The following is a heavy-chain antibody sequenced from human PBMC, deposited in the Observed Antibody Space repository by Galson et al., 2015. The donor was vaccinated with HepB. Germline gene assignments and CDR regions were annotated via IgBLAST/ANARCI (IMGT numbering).Heavy chain of an antibody. Sequence: SLRLSCAASGFTFSSYSMNWVRQAPGKGLEWVSSISSSSYIYYADSVKGRFTISRDNAKNSLYLQMNSLRAEDTAVYYCARGAGSGWYHARGGDYWGQGTLVTVSS. CDR2: ISSSSYI. J-gene: IGHJ4*02. V-gene: IGHV3-21*01. CDR3: ARGAGSGWYHARGGDY. D-gene: IGHD6-19*01. CDR1: GFTFSSYS.